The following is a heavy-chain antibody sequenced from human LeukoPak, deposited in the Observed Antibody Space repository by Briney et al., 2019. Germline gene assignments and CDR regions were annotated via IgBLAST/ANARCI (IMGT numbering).Heavy chain of an antibody. CDR1: GFTFSSHT. Sequence: GGSLRLSCAASGFTFSSHTMNWVRQAPGKGLEWVSSISSSGSYIYYADSVKGRFTISRDNSKNTLYLQMNSLRAEDTAVYYCANENYYDSSGYIDYWGQGTLVTVSS. D-gene: IGHD3-22*01. CDR3: ANENYYDSSGYIDY. V-gene: IGHV3-21*01. CDR2: ISSSGSYI. J-gene: IGHJ4*02.